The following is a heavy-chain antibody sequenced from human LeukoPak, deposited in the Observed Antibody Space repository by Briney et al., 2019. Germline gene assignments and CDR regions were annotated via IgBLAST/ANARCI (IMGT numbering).Heavy chain of an antibody. CDR2: IYYSGST. J-gene: IGHJ4*02. CDR1: GGSISSYY. V-gene: IGHV4-59*01. D-gene: IGHD6-6*01. Sequence: SETLSLTCTVSGGSISSYYWSWIRQPPGKGLEWIGYIYYSGSTNYNPSLKSRVTISVDTSKNQFSLKLSSVTAADTAVYYCARLDLSIAARKAFDYWGQGTLVTVSS. CDR3: ARLDLSIAARKAFDY.